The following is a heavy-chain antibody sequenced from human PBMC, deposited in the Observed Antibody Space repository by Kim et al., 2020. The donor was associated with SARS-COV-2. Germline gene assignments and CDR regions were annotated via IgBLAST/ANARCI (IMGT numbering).Heavy chain of an antibody. D-gene: IGHD3-22*01. CDR2: ISSSSISK. CDR1: GFTFSSYS. J-gene: IGHJ2*01. V-gene: IGHV3-48*01. Sequence: GGSLRLSCAASGFTFSSYSMNWIRQAPGKGLEWVSYISSSSISKYHAYSVKGLFTISRDNANNSLYRQMTSQRGEDTAVYYVSRGMRGYYESSGNFDYW. CDR3: SRGMRGYYESSGNFDYW.